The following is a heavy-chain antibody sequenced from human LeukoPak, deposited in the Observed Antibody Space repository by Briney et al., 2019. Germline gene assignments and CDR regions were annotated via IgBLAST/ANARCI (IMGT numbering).Heavy chain of an antibody. CDR3: ANTMVRGVISRTYFDY. CDR2: IYTSGST. D-gene: IGHD3-10*01. J-gene: IGHJ4*02. V-gene: IGHV4-61*02. CDR1: GGSISSGSYY. Sequence: PSQTLSLTCTVSGGSISSGSYYWGWIRQPAGKGLEWIGRIYTSGSTNYNPSLKSRVTISVDTSKNQFSLKLSSVTAADTAVYYCANTMVRGVISRTYFDYWGQGTLVTVSS.